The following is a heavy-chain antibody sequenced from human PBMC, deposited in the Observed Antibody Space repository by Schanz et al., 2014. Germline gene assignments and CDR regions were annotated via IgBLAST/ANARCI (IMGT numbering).Heavy chain of an antibody. D-gene: IGHD6-19*01. J-gene: IGHJ4*02. CDR1: GFTFSSHW. Sequence: EVQLVESGGGLVQPGGSLRLSCAASGFTFSSHWMHWVRQDPGKGLVWVARINSVGSNTDYADSVTGRFTISRDNAKNTLYLQMNTLRAEDTAVYYCAASSGWHPSTDYWGQGTLVTVS. V-gene: IGHV3-74*02. CDR2: INSVGSNT. CDR3: AASSGWHPSTDY.